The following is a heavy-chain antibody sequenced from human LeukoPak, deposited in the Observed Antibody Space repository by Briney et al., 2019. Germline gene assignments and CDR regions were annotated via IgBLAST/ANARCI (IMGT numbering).Heavy chain of an antibody. CDR2: IYSGGST. J-gene: IGHJ3*02. V-gene: IGHV3-53*01. D-gene: IGHD5-18*01. CDR3: ARGYSYGLISYAFDI. CDR1: GFTVSSNY. Sequence: PGGFLRLSCAASGFTVSSNYMSWVRQAPGKGLEWVSVIYSGGSTYYADSVKGRFTISRDNSKNTLYLQMNSLRAEDTAVYYCARGYSYGLISYAFDIWGQGTMVTVSS.